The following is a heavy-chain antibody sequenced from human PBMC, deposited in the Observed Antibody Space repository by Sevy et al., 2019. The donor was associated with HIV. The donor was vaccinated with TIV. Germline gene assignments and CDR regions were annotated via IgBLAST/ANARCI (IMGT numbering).Heavy chain of an antibody. CDR3: ARDQETVTIEYFQH. CDR2: ISYDGSNK. Sequence: GGSLRLSCVASGFTFSSYAMHWVRQAPGKGLEWVAVISYDGSNKYYADSVKGRFTISRDNSKNTLYLQMNSLRAEDTAVYYCARDQETVTIEYFQHWGQGTLVTVSS. CDR1: GFTFSSYA. V-gene: IGHV3-30-3*01. D-gene: IGHD4-17*01. J-gene: IGHJ1*01.